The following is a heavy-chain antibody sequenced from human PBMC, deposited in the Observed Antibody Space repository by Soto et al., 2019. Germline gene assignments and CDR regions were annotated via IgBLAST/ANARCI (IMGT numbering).Heavy chain of an antibody. CDR2: ISSSSSYI. J-gene: IGHJ5*02. CDR1: GFTFSSYS. CDR3: ARDRRMTTVTDWFDP. D-gene: IGHD4-4*01. V-gene: IGHV3-21*01. Sequence: GGSLRLSCAASGFTFSSYSMNWVRQAPGKGLEWVSSISSSSSYIYYADSVKGRFTISGDNAKNSLYLQMNSLRAEDTAVYYCARDRRMTTVTDWFDPWGQGTLVTVSS.